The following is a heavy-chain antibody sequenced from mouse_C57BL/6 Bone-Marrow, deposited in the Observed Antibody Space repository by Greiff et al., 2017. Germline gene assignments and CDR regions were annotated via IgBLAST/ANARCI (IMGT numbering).Heavy chain of an antibody. Sequence: DLQLPESGPGLVKPSQSLSLTCSVTGYSITSGYYWNLFRQFPGNKLEWMGYISYDGSNYYNPSLKNRISITRDTSKNQFFLKLNSVTTEDTATYYCARDHPYYYEEAWFAYWGQGTLVTVSA. D-gene: IGHD1-1*01. CDR3: ARDHPYYYEEAWFAY. CDR2: ISYDGSN. V-gene: IGHV3-6*01. J-gene: IGHJ3*01. CDR1: GYSITSGYY.